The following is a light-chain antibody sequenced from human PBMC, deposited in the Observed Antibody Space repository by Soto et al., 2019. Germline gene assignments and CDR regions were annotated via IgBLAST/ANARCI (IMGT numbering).Light chain of an antibody. CDR3: CSYAGSSTYV. CDR2: EGN. V-gene: IGLV2-23*01. Sequence: QSVLTQPASVSGSPGQSITISCTGTSSDVGSYNLVSWYQQHPGKAPKLMIYEGNKRPSGVSNRFSGSKSGNTASLTISGLQAEDEADYYCCSYAGSSTYVFGTGTRSPS. J-gene: IGLJ1*01. CDR1: SSDVGSYNL.